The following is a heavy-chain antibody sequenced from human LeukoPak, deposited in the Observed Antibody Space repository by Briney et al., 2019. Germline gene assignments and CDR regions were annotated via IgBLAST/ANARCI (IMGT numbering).Heavy chain of an antibody. CDR1: GGSISSYY. CDR2: IYTSGST. D-gene: IGHD3-3*01. Sequence: SETLSLTCTVSGGSISSYYWSWIRQPAGKGLDWIGRIYTSGSTNYNPSLKSRVTMSVDTSKNQFSLKLSSVTAADTAVYYCARASDFWSDEYFQHWGQGTLVTVSS. J-gene: IGHJ1*01. V-gene: IGHV4-4*07. CDR3: ARASDFWSDEYFQH.